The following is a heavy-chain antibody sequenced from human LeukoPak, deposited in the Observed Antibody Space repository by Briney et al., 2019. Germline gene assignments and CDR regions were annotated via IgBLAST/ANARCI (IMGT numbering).Heavy chain of an antibody. CDR2: ISDSGDDT. CDR3: VKVGGGGGWYWSH. V-gene: IGHV3-23*01. CDR1: GFTFSNYV. J-gene: IGHJ1*01. D-gene: IGHD6-19*01. Sequence: GGSLILSCTGSGFTFSNYVMSWVRQAPGKRLEWVSGISDSGDDTDYADSVKGRFTISRDNFKNKLFLQMNILRVEDTAVYYCVKVGGGGGWYWSHWGQGTLVTVSS.